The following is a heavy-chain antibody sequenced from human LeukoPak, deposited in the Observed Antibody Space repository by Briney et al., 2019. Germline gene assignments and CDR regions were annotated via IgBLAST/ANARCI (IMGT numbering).Heavy chain of an antibody. Sequence: KPSETLSLTCAVYGGSFSGYYWSWIRQPPGKGLEWIGEINHSGSTNYNPSLKSRVTISVDTSKNQFSLKLSSVTAADTAEYYCARAPLRYFDWSPDWFDPWGQGTLVTVSS. CDR1: GGSFSGYY. V-gene: IGHV4-34*01. CDR2: INHSGST. D-gene: IGHD3-9*01. J-gene: IGHJ5*02. CDR3: ARAPLRYFDWSPDWFDP.